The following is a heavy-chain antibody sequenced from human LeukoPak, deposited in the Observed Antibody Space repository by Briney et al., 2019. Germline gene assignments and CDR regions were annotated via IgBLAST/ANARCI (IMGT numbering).Heavy chain of an antibody. Sequence: PGRSLRLSCAASGFTFSSYGMHWVRQAPGKGLEWVAVIWYDGSNKYYADSVKGRFTISRDNSKNTLYLQMNSLRAEDTAVYYCAKAGGASCYTGGILSWGQGTLVTVSS. D-gene: IGHD2-2*02. CDR1: GFTFSSYG. J-gene: IGHJ5*02. V-gene: IGHV3-33*06. CDR3: AKAGGASCYTGGILS. CDR2: IWYDGSNK.